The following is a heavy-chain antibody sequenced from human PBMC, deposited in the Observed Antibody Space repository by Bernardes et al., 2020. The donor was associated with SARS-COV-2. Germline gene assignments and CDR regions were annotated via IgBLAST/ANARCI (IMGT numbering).Heavy chain of an antibody. CDR2: IYYSGST. CDR3: ARVRVPAAILYYYYYMDV. V-gene: IGHV4-39*07. Sequence: SETLSLTCTVSGGSISSSSYYWGWIRQPPGKGLEWIGSIYYSGSTYYNPSLKSRVTISVDTSKNQFSLKLSSVTAADTAVYYCARVRVPAAILYYYYYMDVWGKGTTVTVSS. CDR1: GGSISSSSYY. D-gene: IGHD2-2*02. J-gene: IGHJ6*03.